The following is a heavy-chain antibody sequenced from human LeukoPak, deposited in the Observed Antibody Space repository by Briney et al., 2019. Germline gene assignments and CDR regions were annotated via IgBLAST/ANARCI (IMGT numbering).Heavy chain of an antibody. CDR2: IYPGGSDT. Sequence: GESLKISCWGSGYGFTSYWIGWVRQMPGKGLEWRGVIYPGGSDTRYSPSFQGRVIISAEKSISTSYLQWSSLKASDTPPYYCASRKKGMATAAFDSWGPGTPVTASS. V-gene: IGHV5-51*01. J-gene: IGHJ4*02. CDR3: ASRKKGMATAAFDS. D-gene: IGHD5-24*01. CDR1: GYGFTSYW.